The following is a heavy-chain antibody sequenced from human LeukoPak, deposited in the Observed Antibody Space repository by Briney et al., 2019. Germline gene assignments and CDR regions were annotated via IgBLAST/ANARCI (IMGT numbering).Heavy chain of an antibody. CDR3: ARGDATVFDC. CDR2: INPSGGST. V-gene: IGHV1-46*01. CDR1: GYTFTSYY. J-gene: IGHJ4*02. Sequence: GASVKVSCKASGYTFTSYYMHWVRQAPGQGLEWMGIINPSGGSTSYAQKFQGRVTMTRDTSTSTAYMELRSLRSDDTAVYYCARGDATVFDCWGQGTQVTVSS.